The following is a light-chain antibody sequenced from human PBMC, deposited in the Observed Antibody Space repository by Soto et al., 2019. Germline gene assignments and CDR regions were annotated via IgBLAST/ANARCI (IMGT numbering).Light chain of an antibody. Sequence: ETVLTQSPATLSLSPGERATLSCRASQSVSSYLAWYQQKTGQAPRLLISDASNRATGIPARFSGSGSGTDFTLTISSLEPEDFAVYYCQQRSKWPLTFGGGTKVEIK. V-gene: IGKV3-11*01. J-gene: IGKJ4*01. CDR2: DAS. CDR3: QQRSKWPLT. CDR1: QSVSSY.